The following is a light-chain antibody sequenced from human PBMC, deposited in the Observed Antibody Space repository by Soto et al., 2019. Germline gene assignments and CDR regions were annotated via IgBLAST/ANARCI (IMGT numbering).Light chain of an antibody. CDR1: QSVLYSSNNKNY. Sequence: DIVMTQSPDSLAVSLGERATINFKSSQSVLYSSNNKNYLAWYLQKPGQPPKLLIYWASTRESGVPYRFSGSGSGTDFTLTISSLQAEDVAVYYCQQYYSTPLTFGPGTKVDIK. CDR2: WAS. CDR3: QQYYSTPLT. V-gene: IGKV4-1*01. J-gene: IGKJ3*01.